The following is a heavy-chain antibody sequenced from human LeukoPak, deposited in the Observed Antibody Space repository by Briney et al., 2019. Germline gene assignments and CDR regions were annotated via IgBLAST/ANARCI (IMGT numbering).Heavy chain of an antibody. CDR2: ISSSSSYI. Sequence: PGGSLRLSCAASGFTFSSYSMNWVRQAPGKGLEWVSSISSSSSYIYYADSVKGRFTISRDNAKNSLYLQMNSLRAEDTAVYYCARPQWDYSNWFDPWGQGTLVTVSS. V-gene: IGHV3-21*01. CDR1: GFTFSSYS. CDR3: ARPQWDYSNWFDP. D-gene: IGHD1-7*01. J-gene: IGHJ5*02.